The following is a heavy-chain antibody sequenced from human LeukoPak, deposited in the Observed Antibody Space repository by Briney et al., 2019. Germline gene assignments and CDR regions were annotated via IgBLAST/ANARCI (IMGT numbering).Heavy chain of an antibody. CDR3: AKASPNWSPTDH. J-gene: IGHJ4*02. Sequence: TSETLSLTCTVSGGSLSGFFWSWIRQPPGKGLEWIGYIHDNGQTDYNPSLKRRLNTAQATFNNEYSLKVSLLTAADTAMDFCAKASPNWSPTDHWGQGTLVTVSS. D-gene: IGHD1-1*01. CDR2: IHDNGQT. V-gene: IGHV4-59*08. CDR1: GGSLSGFF.